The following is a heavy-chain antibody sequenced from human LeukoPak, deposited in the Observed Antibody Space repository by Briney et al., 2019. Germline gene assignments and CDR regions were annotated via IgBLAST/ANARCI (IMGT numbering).Heavy chain of an antibody. CDR2: IYYSGST. CDR1: GGSFSSYY. Sequence: SETLSLTCAVYGGSFSSYYWGWIRQPPGKGLEWIGSIYYSGSTYYNPSLKSRVTISVDTSKNQFSLKLSSVTAADTAVYYCARAPAEWVVGVTGSYYYYYYYMDVWGKGTTVTVSS. J-gene: IGHJ6*03. D-gene: IGHD1-26*01. V-gene: IGHV4-39*07. CDR3: ARAPAEWVVGVTGSYYYYYYYMDV.